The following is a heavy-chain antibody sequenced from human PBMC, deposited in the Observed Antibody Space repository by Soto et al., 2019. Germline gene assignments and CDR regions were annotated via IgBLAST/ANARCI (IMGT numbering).Heavy chain of an antibody. D-gene: IGHD4-17*01. CDR2: IYYSGNP. J-gene: IGHJ4*02. Sequence: SETLSLTCTVSGGSISGYYWSWIRQPPGKGLEWIGYIYYSGNPTYNPSFKSRVTISVDRSKNQFSLKLSSVTAADTAVYYCARGVTTVTTFDYWGQGTLVTVSS. V-gene: IGHV4-59*12. CDR1: GGSISGYY. CDR3: ARGVTTVTTFDY.